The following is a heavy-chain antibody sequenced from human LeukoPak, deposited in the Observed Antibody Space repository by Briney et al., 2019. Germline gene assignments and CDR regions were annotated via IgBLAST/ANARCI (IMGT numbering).Heavy chain of an antibody. V-gene: IGHV3-9*01. D-gene: IGHD7-27*01. CDR3: AKDGTGDGAFDI. J-gene: IGHJ3*02. Sequence: PGRSLRLSCAASGFTFDDYAMHWVRQAPGKGLEWVSGISWNSGSIGYADSVKGRFTISRDNAKNSLYLQMNSLRAEDTALYYCAKDGTGDGAFDIWGQGTMVTVSS. CDR1: GFTFDDYA. CDR2: ISWNSGSI.